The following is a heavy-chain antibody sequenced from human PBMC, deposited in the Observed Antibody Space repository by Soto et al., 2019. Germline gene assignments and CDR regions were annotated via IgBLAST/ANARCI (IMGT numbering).Heavy chain of an antibody. V-gene: IGHV4-39*01. D-gene: IGHD1-7*01. Sequence: SETLSLTCTVSGGSISSSGYYGGWIRQPPGKGLEWIGSIYYSGITYYNPSLKSRATISVDTSKNQFSLKLSSVTAADTAVYYCARSTGTTWGTFDYWGQGTLVAPSS. J-gene: IGHJ4*01. CDR1: GGSISSSGYY. CDR3: ARSTGTTWGTFDY. CDR2: IYYSGIT.